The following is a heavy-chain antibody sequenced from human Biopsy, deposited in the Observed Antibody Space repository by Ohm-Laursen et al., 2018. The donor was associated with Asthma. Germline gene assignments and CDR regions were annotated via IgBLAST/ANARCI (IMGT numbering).Heavy chain of an antibody. CDR3: ARTYYDFLTGQVNDVFAI. CDR2: INAGNGNT. D-gene: IGHD3-9*01. Sequence: SSVKVSCKASGYTFTSYAMHWVRQAPGQRLEWMGWINAGNGNTKHSQKFQGRVTITRDTSASTAYMDLSSLRSEDTAVYYCARTYYDFLTGQVNDVFAIWGQGTMVTVSS. V-gene: IGHV1-3*01. CDR1: GYTFTSYA. J-gene: IGHJ3*02.